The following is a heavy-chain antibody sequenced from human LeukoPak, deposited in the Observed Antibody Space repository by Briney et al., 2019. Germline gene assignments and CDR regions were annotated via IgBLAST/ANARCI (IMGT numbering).Heavy chain of an antibody. CDR1: GYTFTSYG. CDR2: ISAYNGNT. Sequence: ASVKVSCKASGYTFTSYGISWVRQPPGQGLEWIGWISAYNGNTNYAQKLQGRVTMTTDTSTSTAYMQLRSLRSDDTAVYYCARHIMITFGGVYGMDVWGQGTTVTVSS. CDR3: ARHIMITFGGVYGMDV. D-gene: IGHD3-16*01. V-gene: IGHV1-18*01. J-gene: IGHJ6*02.